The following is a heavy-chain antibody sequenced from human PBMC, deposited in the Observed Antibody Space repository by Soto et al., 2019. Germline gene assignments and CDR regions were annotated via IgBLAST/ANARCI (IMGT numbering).Heavy chain of an antibody. CDR1: GDSVSSGICC. V-gene: IGHV4-61*01. Sequence: SETLSLTCTVSGDSVSSGICCWSWIRQPPGKGLEWIGYMSDSGSTSYIPSLKSRVTISVDTSKNQFSLKLSSVTAADTAFYYCARIPQRYSSSWYAYWGQGTLVTVSS. J-gene: IGHJ4*02. CDR3: ARIPQRYSSSWYAY. D-gene: IGHD6-13*01. CDR2: MSDSGST.